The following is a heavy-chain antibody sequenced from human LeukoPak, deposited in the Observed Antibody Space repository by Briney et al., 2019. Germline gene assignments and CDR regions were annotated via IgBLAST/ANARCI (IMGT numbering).Heavy chain of an antibody. J-gene: IGHJ6*02. CDR3: ARGHYFDMDV. CDR1: GFTFSSYA. Sequence: GGSLRLSCAASGFTFSSYAMSWVRQAPGKGLVWVSRISTDGSTTTYADSVKGRFTISRDNAKNTLYLQMHSLRAEDTAVYYCARGHYFDMDVWGQGTTVTVSS. V-gene: IGHV3-74*01. CDR2: ISTDGSTT.